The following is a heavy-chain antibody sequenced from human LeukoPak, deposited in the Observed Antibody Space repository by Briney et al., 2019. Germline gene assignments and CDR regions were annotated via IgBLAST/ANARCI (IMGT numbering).Heavy chain of an antibody. J-gene: IGHJ4*02. CDR1: GDSVSSNSVA. V-gene: IGHV6-1*01. Sequence: SQTLSLTCAISGDSVSSNSVAWNWIRQSPSRGLEWLGRTYYRSKWYNDYAVSVKSRITISPDTSKNQFSLQLNSVTPEDTAVFYCARERLDGPHYFDYWGQGTLVTVSS. CDR3: ARERLDGPHYFDY. D-gene: IGHD1-1*01. CDR2: TYYRSKWYN.